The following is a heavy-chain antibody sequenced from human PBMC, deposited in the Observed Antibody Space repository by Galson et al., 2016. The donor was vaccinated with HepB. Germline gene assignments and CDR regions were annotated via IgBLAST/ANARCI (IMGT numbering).Heavy chain of an antibody. V-gene: IGHV3-7*05. CDR2: IKEDGSEK. D-gene: IGHD6-19*01. CDR3: VRDRPQQWLVSTFDY. J-gene: IGHJ4*02. Sequence: LRLSCAASGLTFSTYWMSWVRQAPGKGLEWVANIKEDGSEKNYVDSVKGRFTISRDNAKNPVYLDMNSLRADHTAVYYCVRDRPQQWLVSTFDYWGQGNLVTVSS. CDR1: GLTFSTYW.